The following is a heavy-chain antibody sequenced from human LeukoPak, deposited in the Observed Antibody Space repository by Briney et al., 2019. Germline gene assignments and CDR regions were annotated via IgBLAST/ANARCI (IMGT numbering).Heavy chain of an antibody. V-gene: IGHV3-23*01. CDR2: ISHSSTTT. D-gene: IGHD3-3*01. CDR3: ARAAGYYDFWSGYYTNDIFDY. J-gene: IGHJ4*02. Sequence: PGGSLRLSCAASRFTFGSYAMSWVRQAPGKGLEWVSGISHSSTTTYYADSVKGRFTISRDNSKNTLYLQMGSLRAEDMAVYYCARAAGYYDFWSGYYTNDIFDYWGQGTLVTVSS. CDR1: RFTFGSYA.